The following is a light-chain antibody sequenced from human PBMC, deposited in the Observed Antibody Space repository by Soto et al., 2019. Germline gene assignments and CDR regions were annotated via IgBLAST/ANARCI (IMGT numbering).Light chain of an antibody. CDR2: EVS. J-gene: IGLJ1*01. Sequence: QSVLTQPPSVSGSPGQSVTISCTGSSSDVGGYNRVSWYQQPPDTAPQLMIYEVSNRPSGVPDRFSGSKSGNTASLTISGLQTEDEADYYCSSYTSSSTLVFGTGTKLTVL. CDR3: SSYTSSSTLV. V-gene: IGLV2-18*02. CDR1: SSDVGGYNR.